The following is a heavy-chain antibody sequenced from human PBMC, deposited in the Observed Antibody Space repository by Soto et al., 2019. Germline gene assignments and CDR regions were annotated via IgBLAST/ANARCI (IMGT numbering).Heavy chain of an antibody. Sequence: QVQLVQSGAEVKKPGASVKVSCKASGYIFTDYYMHWVRQAPGQELGWMGRINPNSGGTNYAQKLQGRVTMTTVTCTGNASMELRSLRSDDRAAYCCASNYLYYYGSGNTNFYGMDVWGQGPTVTVYS. D-gene: IGHD3-10*01. CDR1: GYIFTDYY. CDR2: INPNSGGT. V-gene: IGHV1-2*06. CDR3: ASNYLYYYGSGNTNFYGMDV. J-gene: IGHJ6*02.